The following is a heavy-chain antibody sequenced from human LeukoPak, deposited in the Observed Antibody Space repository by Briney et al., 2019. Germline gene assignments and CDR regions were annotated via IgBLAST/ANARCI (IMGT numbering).Heavy chain of an antibody. V-gene: IGHV1-69*04. D-gene: IGHD3-3*01. CDR1: GGTFSSYA. J-gene: IGHJ4*02. CDR2: IIPILGIA. CDR3: ASSSKTIFGVVSHFDY. Sequence: SVKVSCKASGGTFSSYAISWVRQAPGQGLEWMGRIIPILGIANYAQKFQGRVTITADKSTSTAYMELGSLRSEDTAVYYCASSSKTIFGVVSHFDYWGQGTLVTVSS.